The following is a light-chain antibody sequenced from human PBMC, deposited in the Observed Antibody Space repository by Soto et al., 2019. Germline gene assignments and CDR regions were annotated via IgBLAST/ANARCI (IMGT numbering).Light chain of an antibody. J-gene: IGLJ2*01. Sequence: QSVVTQEPSLTVSPGGTVTLTCASSTGAVTSAYYPNWFQQKPGQAPRALIYSTDSKHSWTPARFSGSLLGGKAALTLSGVQTEDEADYYCLLYYGAAVVFGGGTKVTVL. CDR2: STD. V-gene: IGLV7-43*01. CDR1: TGAVTSAYY. CDR3: LLYYGAAVV.